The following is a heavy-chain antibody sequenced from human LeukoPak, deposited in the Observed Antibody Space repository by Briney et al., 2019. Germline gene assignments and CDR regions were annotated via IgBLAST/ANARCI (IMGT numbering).Heavy chain of an antibody. CDR1: GGTFSSYA. J-gene: IGHJ4*02. CDR3: ARGRGSYDSSVKYYFDY. D-gene: IGHD3-22*01. Sequence: LVKVSCKASGGTFSSYAISWVRQAPGQGLEWMGRIIPILGIANYAQKFQGRVTITADKSTSTAYMELSSLRSEDTAVYYCARGRGSYDSSVKYYFDYWGQGTLVTVSS. V-gene: IGHV1-69*04. CDR2: IIPILGIA.